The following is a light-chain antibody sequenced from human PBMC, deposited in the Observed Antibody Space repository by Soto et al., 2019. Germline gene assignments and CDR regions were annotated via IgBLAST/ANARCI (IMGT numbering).Light chain of an antibody. CDR1: QGIRND. V-gene: IGKV1-6*01. Sequence: ASQMTQSPSFLSASVGHRVTITCRASQGIRNDLGWYQQKPGKAPKLLIYAASSLQSGVPSRFSGSGSGTDFTLTISSLQPEDFATYYCLQDYNYPHTFGQGTKLEIK. CDR2: AAS. CDR3: LQDYNYPHT. J-gene: IGKJ2*01.